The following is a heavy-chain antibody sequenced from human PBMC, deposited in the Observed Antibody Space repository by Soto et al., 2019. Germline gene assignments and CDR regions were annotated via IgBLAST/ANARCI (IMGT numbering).Heavy chain of an antibody. Sequence: SXKVSCKASGYTXTGFYMDWVRQAPGQGLEWMGWINPNSGGTKSAEKFQGRVTMTRDTSISTAYMELRRLTSDDTAVYYCASAAVTGKAGLDFWGQGTQVTVS. CDR2: INPNSGGT. J-gene: IGHJ4*02. D-gene: IGHD6-19*01. CDR1: GYTXTGFY. V-gene: IGHV1-2*02. CDR3: ASAAVTGKAGLDF.